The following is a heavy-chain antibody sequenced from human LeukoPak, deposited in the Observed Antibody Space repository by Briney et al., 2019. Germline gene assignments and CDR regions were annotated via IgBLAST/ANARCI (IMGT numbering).Heavy chain of an antibody. CDR1: GFTFSSYA. J-gene: IGHJ3*02. V-gene: IGHV3-30-3*01. D-gene: IGHD3-22*01. CDR2: ISYDGSNK. Sequence: GGSLRLSCAASGFTFSSYAMHWVRQAPGKGLEWVAVISYDGSNKYYADSVKGRFTISRDNSKNTLYLQMNSLRAEDTAVYYCARDHSYDSSGYYRDDAFDIWGQGTMVTVSS. CDR3: ARDHSYDSSGYYRDDAFDI.